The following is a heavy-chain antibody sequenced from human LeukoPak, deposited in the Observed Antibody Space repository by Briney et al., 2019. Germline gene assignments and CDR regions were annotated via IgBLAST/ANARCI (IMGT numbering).Heavy chain of an antibody. CDR1: GYTFTSYG. CDR2: ISAYNGNA. J-gene: IGHJ5*02. V-gene: IGHV1-18*01. D-gene: IGHD6-6*01. CDR3: ARDPLVLGGNNWFDP. Sequence: GASVKVSCKASGYTFTSYGISWVRQAPGQGLEWMGWISAYNGNANYAQKPQGRVNMTTDTSTSTAYMELRSLRSDDTAVYYCARDPLVLGGNNWFDPWGQGTPVTVSS.